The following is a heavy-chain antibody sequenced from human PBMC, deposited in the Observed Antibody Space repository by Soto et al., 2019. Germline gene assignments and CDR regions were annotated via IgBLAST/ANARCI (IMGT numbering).Heavy chain of an antibody. Sequence: EVQLLESGGGLVQSGGSLRLSCAASGFTFSSYAMSWVRQAPGKGLEWVSAISGSGISTYYADPVKGRFTTSRDNSKNTLYLQMNSLRAEDTAVYYCAKEYEYSSGWERIDYWGQGTLVTVSS. CDR1: GFTFSSYA. CDR3: AKEYEYSSGWERIDY. J-gene: IGHJ4*02. D-gene: IGHD6-19*01. CDR2: ISGSGIST. V-gene: IGHV3-23*01.